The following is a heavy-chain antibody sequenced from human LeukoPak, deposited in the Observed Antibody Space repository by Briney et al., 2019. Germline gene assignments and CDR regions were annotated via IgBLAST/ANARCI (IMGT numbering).Heavy chain of an antibody. Sequence: SETLSLTCTVSGGSISSSSYYWGWIRQPPGKGLEWIGSIYYSGSTYYNPSLKSRVTISVDTSKNQFSLKLSSVTAADTAVYYCARAHAYLWSSHPYYFDYWGQGTLVTVSS. V-gene: IGHV4-39*07. CDR1: GGSISSSSYY. J-gene: IGHJ4*02. D-gene: IGHD2/OR15-2a*01. CDR3: ARAHAYLWSSHPYYFDY. CDR2: IYYSGST.